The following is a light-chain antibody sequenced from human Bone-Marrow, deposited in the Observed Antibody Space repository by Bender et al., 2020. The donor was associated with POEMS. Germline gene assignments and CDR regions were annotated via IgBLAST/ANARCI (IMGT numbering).Light chain of an antibody. J-gene: IGLJ3*02. CDR1: SSNIGAGSD. Sequence: QSVLTQPPSASGTPGQRVTISCSGGSSNIGAGSDVHWYQQFPGTAPTLLIYTNYNRPSGIPDRFSGSRSGASASLAISGLQSEDEADYYCAVWDDSLNGWVFGGGAKLTVL. CDR3: AVWDDSLNGWV. CDR2: TNY. V-gene: IGLV1-44*01.